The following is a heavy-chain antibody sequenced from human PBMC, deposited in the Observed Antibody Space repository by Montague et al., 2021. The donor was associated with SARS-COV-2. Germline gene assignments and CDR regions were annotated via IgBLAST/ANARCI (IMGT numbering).Heavy chain of an antibody. Sequence: SLRLSCAASGFTFSSYGMRWVRQAPGRGLEWVAVMSYDGSNKYYADSVKGRFTISRDNSKNTLYLQMNSLRVEDTAVYYCARDSYLSGFDYWGQGTLVTVSS. CDR3: ARDSYLSGFDY. V-gene: IGHV3-30-3*01. CDR1: GFTFSSYG. J-gene: IGHJ4*02. D-gene: IGHD3-10*01. CDR2: MSYDGSNK.